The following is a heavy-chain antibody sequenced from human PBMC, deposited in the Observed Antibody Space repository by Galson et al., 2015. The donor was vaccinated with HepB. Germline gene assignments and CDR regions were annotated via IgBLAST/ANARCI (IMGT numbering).Heavy chain of an antibody. CDR2: IKSKTDGGTT. CDR3: TTLRFLEWLLDY. V-gene: IGHV3-15*07. J-gene: IGHJ4*02. CDR1: GFTFSNAR. D-gene: IGHD3-3*01. Sequence: SLRLSCAASGFTFSNARMNWVRQAPGKGLEWVGRIKSKTDGGTTDYAAPVKGRFTISRDDSKNTLYLQMNSLKTEDTAVYYCTTLRFLEWLLDYWGQGTLVTVSS.